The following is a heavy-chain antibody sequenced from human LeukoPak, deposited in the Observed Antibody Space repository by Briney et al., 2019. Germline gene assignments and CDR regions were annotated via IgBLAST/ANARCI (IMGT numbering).Heavy chain of an antibody. CDR3: WRHDYGDSSAAFYI. J-gene: IGHJ3*02. CDR1: GDSISNNYL. CDR2: IYRTGRT. D-gene: IGHD4-17*01. V-gene: IGHV4-4*02. Sequence: SETLSLTCAVSGDSISNNYLWRWVRQFPGKGLEYIGEIYRTGRTNYNPSLKSRVTISIDKSENQFSLNLRSVTAADTAVYYCWRHDYGDSSAAFYIWGQGTMVTVSS.